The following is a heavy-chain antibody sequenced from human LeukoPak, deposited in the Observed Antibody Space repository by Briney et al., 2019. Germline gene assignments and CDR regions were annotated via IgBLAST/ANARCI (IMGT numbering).Heavy chain of an antibody. CDR2: INQDGSEK. J-gene: IGHJ3*02. D-gene: IGHD5-24*01. CDR1: GFTLSIYW. V-gene: IGHV3-7*05. Sequence: GGSLRLSCAASGFTLSIYWMSWVRQAPGKGLEWVANINQDGSEKYYVDSVEGRFTISRDNAKKSLYLQMNSLGVEDTAVYYCARGFDGYYGFDIWGQGTMVTVSS. CDR3: ARGFDGYYGFDI.